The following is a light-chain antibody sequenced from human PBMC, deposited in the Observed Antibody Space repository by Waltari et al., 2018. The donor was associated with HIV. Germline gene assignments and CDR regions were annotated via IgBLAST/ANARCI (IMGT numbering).Light chain of an antibody. V-gene: IGLV1-40*01. CDR2: GDT. Sequence: QAVLTQPPSVSGAPGQRVTIACTGSSSNIGAGHEVHWYQQLPGTAPKLLIYGDTHRPSGVPDRFSGSKSGTSASLAIAGLQTEDEAVFYCQSFDSSLSNLVVFGGGTKVTVL. CDR3: QSFDSSLSNLVV. J-gene: IGLJ2*01. CDR1: SSNIGAGHE.